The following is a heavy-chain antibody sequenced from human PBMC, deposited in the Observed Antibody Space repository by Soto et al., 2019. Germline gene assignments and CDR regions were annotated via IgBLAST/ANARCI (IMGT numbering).Heavy chain of an antibody. V-gene: IGHV4-59*08. J-gene: IGHJ5*02. D-gene: IGHD2-21*01. CDR1: GGSISSYY. CDR2: IYYSGST. CDR3: ARRLWDNWFDP. Sequence: SETLSLTCTVSGGSISSYYWIWIRQPPGKGLEWIGYIYYSGSTNYNPSLKSRVTISVDTSKNQFSLKLSSVSAADTAVYYCARRLWDNWFDPWGQGTLVTVSS.